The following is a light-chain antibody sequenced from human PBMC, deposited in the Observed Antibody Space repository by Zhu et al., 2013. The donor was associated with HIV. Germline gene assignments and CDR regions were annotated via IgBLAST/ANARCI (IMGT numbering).Light chain of an antibody. Sequence: QSALTQPASVSGSPGQSITISCTGTSSDVGRYNLVSWYRQHPGRAPKLVILDVNQRPSGISSRFSGSKSGNTASLTISGLQADDEADYFCCSNAGGPTSIFGGGTKVTVL. V-gene: IGLV2-23*02. J-gene: IGLJ2*01. CDR1: SSDVGRYNL. CDR2: DVN. CDR3: CSNAGGPTSI.